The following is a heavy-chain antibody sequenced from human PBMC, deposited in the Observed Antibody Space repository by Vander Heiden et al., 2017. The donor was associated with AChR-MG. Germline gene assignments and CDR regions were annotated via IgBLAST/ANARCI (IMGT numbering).Heavy chain of an antibody. Sequence: QVQLVQSGAEVRKPGASVKVSCTASGYTFSSYDINWVRQATGQRLEWMGWINPISGKTGYAQNFRGRVTMTRSTSIGTAYMELSSLRSEDTAVYYCARVWGRPTRSYWYFDLWGRGTLVTVSS. CDR1: GYTFSSYD. CDR3: ARVWGRPTRSYWYFDL. J-gene: IGHJ2*01. D-gene: IGHD3-16*01. CDR2: INPISGKT. V-gene: IGHV1-8*01.